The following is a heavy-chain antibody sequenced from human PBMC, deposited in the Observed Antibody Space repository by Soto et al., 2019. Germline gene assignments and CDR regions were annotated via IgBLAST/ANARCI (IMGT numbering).Heavy chain of an antibody. V-gene: IGHV3-74*01. CDR1: GFTFSTYW. CDR2: INNDGTGT. J-gene: IGHJ4*02. D-gene: IGHD3-10*01. Sequence: PGGSLRLSCAASGFTFSTYWMHWVRQAPGKGLVWVSRINNDGTGTYYADSVKGRFTISRDNAKNTLYLQMNSLRAEDTAVYYCARGPPANSYFEYWGQGTLVTVSS. CDR3: ARGPPANSYFEY.